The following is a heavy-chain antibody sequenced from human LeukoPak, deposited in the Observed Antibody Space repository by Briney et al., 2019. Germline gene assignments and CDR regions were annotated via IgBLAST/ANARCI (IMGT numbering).Heavy chain of an antibody. CDR1: GFTFSSYS. D-gene: IGHD6-19*01. Sequence: GGSLRLSCAASGFTFSSYSLNWVRQAPGKGLEWVSSISKSSIYMYYAGSVKGRFTISRDNAKNSPYLQMNSLRAEDTADYYCARDDGDYSSGYYFDYWGQGTLVTVSA. J-gene: IGHJ4*02. CDR3: ARDDGDYSSGYYFDY. V-gene: IGHV3-21*01. CDR2: ISKSSIYM.